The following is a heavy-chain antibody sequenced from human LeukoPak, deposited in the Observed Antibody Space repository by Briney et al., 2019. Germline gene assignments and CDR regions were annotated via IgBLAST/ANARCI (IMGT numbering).Heavy chain of an antibody. CDR1: GFTFSSYW. V-gene: IGHV3-74*01. D-gene: IGHD6-19*01. Sequence: PGGSLRLSCAASGFTFSSYWMHWVRQAPGKGLVWVSRINSDGCSTSYADSVKGRFTISRDNAKNSLYLQMNSLRAEDTAVYYCAVAGLSYWYFDLWGRGTLVTVSS. CDR3: AVAGLSYWYFDL. CDR2: INSDGCST. J-gene: IGHJ2*01.